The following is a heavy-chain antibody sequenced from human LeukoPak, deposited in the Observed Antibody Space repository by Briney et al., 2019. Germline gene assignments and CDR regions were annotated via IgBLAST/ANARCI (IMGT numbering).Heavy chain of an antibody. CDR1: GYTFTIYH. D-gene: IGHD2-21*02. Sequence: GASVKVSYKASGYTFTIYHMHWVRQAPGQGLEWMGIINPSGGSTNYAQKFQGRVTMTRDMSTTTVYMELSRLRSDDTAVYYCASDGSYCGGDCYSGWFDPWGQGTLVTVSS. CDR2: INPSGGST. CDR3: ASDGSYCGGDCYSGWFDP. J-gene: IGHJ5*02. V-gene: IGHV1-46*01.